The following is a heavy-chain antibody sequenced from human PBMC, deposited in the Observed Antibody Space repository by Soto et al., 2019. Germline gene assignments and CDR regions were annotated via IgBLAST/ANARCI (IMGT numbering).Heavy chain of an antibody. CDR2: VHFSGST. CDR1: GVSISGNR. Sequence: SETLSLTCDVSGVSISGNRWSWLRQAPGKGLEWVGYVHFSGSTTYNPSLEPRLNISFDMSKSQVYLQLTSVTAADTAVYYCARFGAAAAHDDNWGRGVLVTVS. V-gene: IGHV4-59*01. D-gene: IGHD6-13*01. CDR3: ARFGAAAAHDDN. J-gene: IGHJ4*01.